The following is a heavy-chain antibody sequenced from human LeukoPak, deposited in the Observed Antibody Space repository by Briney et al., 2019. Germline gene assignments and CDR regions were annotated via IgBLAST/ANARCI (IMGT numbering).Heavy chain of an antibody. Sequence: GGSLRLSCAASGFTVSSNHMSWVRQAPGKGLEWVAVISYDGSNKYYADSVKGRFTISRDNSKNTLYLQMNSLRAEDTAVYYCARDYYGSGSYSGGFDYWGQGTLVTVSS. J-gene: IGHJ4*02. V-gene: IGHV3-30*03. CDR2: ISYDGSNK. CDR1: GFTVSSNH. D-gene: IGHD3-10*01. CDR3: ARDYYGSGSYSGGFDY.